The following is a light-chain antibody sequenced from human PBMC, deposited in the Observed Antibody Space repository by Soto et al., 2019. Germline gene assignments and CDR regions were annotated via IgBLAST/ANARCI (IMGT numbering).Light chain of an antibody. CDR2: ASS. J-gene: IGKJ1*01. Sequence: EIVLTQSPGTLSLSPGERATLSCQTSQSRGSNFLAWYQHKPGHAPRLLIYASSNRATGIPDSFSGSASGTDFPLTINRLEPEDSAVYYCQLYGISPHFGQGTKVDIK. CDR1: QSRGSNF. V-gene: IGKV3-20*01. CDR3: QLYGISPH.